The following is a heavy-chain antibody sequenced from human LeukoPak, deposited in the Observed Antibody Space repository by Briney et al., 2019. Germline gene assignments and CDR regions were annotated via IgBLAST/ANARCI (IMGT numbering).Heavy chain of an antibody. CDR2: ISGSGGST. D-gene: IGHD6-13*01. V-gene: IGHV3-23*01. J-gene: IGHJ4*02. CDR1: GFTFSSYA. Sequence: GGSLRLSCAASGFTFSSYAMSWVRQAPGKGLEWVSAISGSGGSTYYADSVKGRFTISRDNSKNTLYLQMNSLRAEDTAVYYCAKGVAYSSKWAYFDSWGQGTLVTVSS. CDR3: AKGVAYSSKWAYFDS.